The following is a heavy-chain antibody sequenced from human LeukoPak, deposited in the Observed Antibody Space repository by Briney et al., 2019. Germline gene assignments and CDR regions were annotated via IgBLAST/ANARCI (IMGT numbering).Heavy chain of an antibody. CDR2: ISYDGSHK. J-gene: IGHJ4*02. D-gene: IGHD3-10*01. CDR3: AKDWGYASGSYFDY. V-gene: IGHV3-30-3*01. CDR1: GFTFSSYA. Sequence: GGSLRLSCAASGFTFSSYAMHWVRQAPGKGLEWVAVISYDGSHKYYTDSVKGRFTISRDNSKNTLYLQMNSLRAEDTALYYCAKDWGYASGSYFDYWGQGTLVTVSS.